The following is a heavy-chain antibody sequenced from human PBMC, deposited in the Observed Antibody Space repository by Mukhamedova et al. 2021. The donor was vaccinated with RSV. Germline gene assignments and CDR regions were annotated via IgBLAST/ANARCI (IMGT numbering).Heavy chain of an antibody. CDR2: GGSNK. Sequence: GGSNKYYVDSVKGRFTISRDNSKNTLSLQMNSLRAEDTAVYYCARETLGIGDWYFDFWGRGTLVTVSS. D-gene: IGHD7-27*01. CDR3: ARETLGIGDWYFDF. J-gene: IGHJ2*01. V-gene: IGHV3-30*01.